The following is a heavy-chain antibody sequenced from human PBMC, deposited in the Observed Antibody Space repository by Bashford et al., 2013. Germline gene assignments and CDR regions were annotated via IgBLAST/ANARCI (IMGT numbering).Heavy chain of an antibody. V-gene: IGHV3-23*01. J-gene: IGHJ4*02. Sequence: GSLRLSCAASGFTFSSYWMHWVRQAPGKGLEWVSAISGSGETTYYADSVKGRFTMSRDNSKNTLYVQMNSLRDEDTAIYYCAKGQKTSGMGHPPDHWGQGILVTVSS. D-gene: IGHD1-1*01. CDR2: ISGSGETT. CDR3: AKGQKTSGMGHPPDH. CDR1: GFTFSSYW.